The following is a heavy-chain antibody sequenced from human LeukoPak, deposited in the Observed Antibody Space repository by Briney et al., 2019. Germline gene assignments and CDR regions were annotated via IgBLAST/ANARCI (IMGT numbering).Heavy chain of an antibody. CDR1: GDSVSSNSAP. CDR2: TYYRSKWYS. Sequence: QTLSLTCAISGDSVSSNSAPWNWIRQSPSRGLEWLGRTYYRSKWYSDSAVSVKSRITINPDTSKNQFSLQLNSVTPEDTAVYYCASAYSSGKDYYFNYWGQGTLVTVSS. V-gene: IGHV6-1*01. J-gene: IGHJ4*02. D-gene: IGHD6-19*01. CDR3: ASAYSSGKDYYFNY.